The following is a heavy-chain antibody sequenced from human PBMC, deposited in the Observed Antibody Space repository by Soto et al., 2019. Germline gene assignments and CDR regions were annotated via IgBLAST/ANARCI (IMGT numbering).Heavy chain of an antibody. D-gene: IGHD1-26*01. CDR3: ARTSSTANFEG. V-gene: IGHV1-18*01. CDR2: IRAFSGRK. CDR1: GFNFFNYG. Sequence: QVQLVQSGAEVKKPGASVKVSCKTSGFNFFNYGYTWVRQAPGQGLEWVGCIRAFSGRKDYAPKFQGRVTLTADTSTSTVYMELGSLTSDDTAVYYCARTSSTANFEGWGQGTLVTVSS. J-gene: IGHJ4*02.